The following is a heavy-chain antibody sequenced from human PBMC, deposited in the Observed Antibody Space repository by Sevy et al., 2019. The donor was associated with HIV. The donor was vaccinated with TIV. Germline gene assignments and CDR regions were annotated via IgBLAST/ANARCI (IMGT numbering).Heavy chain of an antibody. V-gene: IGHV3-7*01. D-gene: IGHD2-21*01. J-gene: IGHJ3*02. Sequence: GGSLRLSCAASGFTFSDYWMTWVRQAPGKDLEWVANIKRDESVKHYVDSVKGRFSVSRDNAKNSLYLHMNSLRADDTALYYCARDSPYCSGDKCYDVFDIWGQGTMVTVSS. CDR2: IKRDESVK. CDR3: ARDSPYCSGDKCYDVFDI. CDR1: GFTFSDYW.